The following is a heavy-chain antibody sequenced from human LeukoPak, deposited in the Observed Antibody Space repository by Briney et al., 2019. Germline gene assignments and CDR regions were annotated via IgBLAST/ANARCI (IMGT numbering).Heavy chain of an antibody. D-gene: IGHD6-13*01. J-gene: IGHJ4*02. CDR3: ARDLAAAGPDFDY. CDR2: INSDGSST. CDR1: GFTFSSFW. V-gene: IGHV3-74*01. Sequence: AGSLRLSCAASGFTFSSFWMHWVRQAPGKGLVWVSRINSDGSSTSYADSVKGRFTISRDNAKNTLYLQMNSLRAEDTAVYYCARDLAAAGPDFDYWGQGTLVTVSS.